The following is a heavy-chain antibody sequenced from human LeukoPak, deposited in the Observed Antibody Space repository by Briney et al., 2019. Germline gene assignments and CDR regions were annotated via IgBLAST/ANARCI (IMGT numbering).Heavy chain of an antibody. V-gene: IGHV5-51*01. J-gene: IGHJ3*01. D-gene: IGHD5-24*01. CDR2: INPPDSDT. CDR3: ARRPWLHQRFNVFDV. CDR1: GYNFLSYW. Sequence: GESLKISCKASGYNFLSYWIGWVRQKPGKGLEWMGTINPPDSDTTYNPSFEGQVTISAASSIRTASLQWSSLKASDTAIYYCARRPWLHQRFNVFDVWGPGTMVIVSS.